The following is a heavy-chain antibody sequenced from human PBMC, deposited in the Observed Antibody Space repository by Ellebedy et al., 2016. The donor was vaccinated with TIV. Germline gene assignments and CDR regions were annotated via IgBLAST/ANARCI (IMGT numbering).Heavy chain of an antibody. CDR2: ITADGSEK. CDR1: GFTFSSNW. V-gene: IGHV3-7*01. Sequence: PGGSLRLSCAATGFTFSSNWMRWVRQVPGKGLDWVANITADGSEKYYVDSVKGRFTISRDNAKNSLYLQMNSLRAEDTAVYYCARVPWGSGAVNWFDPWGQGTLVTVSS. CDR3: ARVPWGSGAVNWFDP. D-gene: IGHD3-10*01. J-gene: IGHJ5*02.